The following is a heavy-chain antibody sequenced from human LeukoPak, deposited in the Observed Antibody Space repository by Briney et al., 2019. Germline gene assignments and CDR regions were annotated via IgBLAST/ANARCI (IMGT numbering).Heavy chain of an antibody. V-gene: IGHV1-2*04. CDR2: INPNSGGT. Sequence: ASVKVSCKASGYTFTGYYMHWVRQPPGQGLEWMGWINPNSGGTNYAQKFQGWVTMTRDTSISTAYMELSRLRSDDTAVYYCARSYGGNPPDYWGQGTLVTVSS. CDR1: GYTFTGYY. J-gene: IGHJ4*02. D-gene: IGHD4-23*01. CDR3: ARSYGGNPPDY.